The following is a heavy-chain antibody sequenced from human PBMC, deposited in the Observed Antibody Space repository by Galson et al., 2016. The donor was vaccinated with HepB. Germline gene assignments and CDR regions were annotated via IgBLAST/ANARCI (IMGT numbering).Heavy chain of an antibody. V-gene: IGHV3-30*03. CDR1: GFTFSNYG. J-gene: IGHJ5*02. CDR3: ARDSRATFCEPNWFDP. CDR2: ISYDGSDE. Sequence: SLRLSCAASGFTFSNYGMHWVRQAPGKGLEWVAVISYDGSDEYYADSVKGRFIISRDNAKNSLYLQMNSLRVEDTAVYYCARDSRATFCEPNWFDPWGQGTLVIVSS. D-gene: IGHD3-3*01.